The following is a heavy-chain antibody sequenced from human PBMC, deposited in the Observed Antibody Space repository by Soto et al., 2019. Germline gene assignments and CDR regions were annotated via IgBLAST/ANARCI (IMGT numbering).Heavy chain of an antibody. J-gene: IGHJ4*02. CDR1: GYIFTNYY. Sequence: GASVKVSRKASGYIFTNYYIHWVRQAPGQGLEWMAIINPLPTSGSTNYAQKFQGRVTVTRDTSTSTVYLELSSLRSDDTAVYYCARDLAAAAYWGQGTLVTVSS. D-gene: IGHD6-13*01. V-gene: IGHV1-46*01. CDR3: ARDLAAAAY. CDR2: INPLPTSGST.